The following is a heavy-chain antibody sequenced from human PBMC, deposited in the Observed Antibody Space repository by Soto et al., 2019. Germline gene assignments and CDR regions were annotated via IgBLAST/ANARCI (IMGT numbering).Heavy chain of an antibody. D-gene: IGHD5-18*01. CDR2: IYYSGST. CDR3: APWALGIQLRGFDY. CDR1: GGSISSGSYY. Sequence: XAILSLTFTVSGGSISSGSYYWGGIRQPPGKGLEWIGSIYYSGSTYYNPSLKSRVTISVDTSKNQFSLKLSSVTAADTAVYYCAPWALGIQLRGFDYWGQGTLVTVSS. V-gene: IGHV4-39*01. J-gene: IGHJ4*02.